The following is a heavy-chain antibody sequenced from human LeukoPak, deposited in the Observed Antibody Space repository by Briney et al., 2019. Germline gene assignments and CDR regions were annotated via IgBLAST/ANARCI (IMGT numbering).Heavy chain of an antibody. D-gene: IGHD3-22*01. Sequence: SETLSLTRTVSGGSISSYYWSWIRQPAGKGLEWIGRIYTSGSTNYNPSLKSRVTMSVDTSKNQFSLKLSSVTAADTAVYYCARTNYYYDSSGYFVYYFDYWGQGTLVTVSS. V-gene: IGHV4-4*07. CDR3: ARTNYYYDSSGYFVYYFDY. CDR2: IYTSGST. CDR1: GGSISSYY. J-gene: IGHJ4*02.